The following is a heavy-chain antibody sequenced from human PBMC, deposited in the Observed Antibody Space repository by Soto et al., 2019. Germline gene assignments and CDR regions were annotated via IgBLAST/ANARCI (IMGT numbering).Heavy chain of an antibody. CDR2: ISGDGDFT. Sequence: EVHLLESGGNLVQPGGSLRLSCAASGFGFNTYAMSWVRQAPGKGPEWVSTISGDGDFTDYTDSVKGRFTMSRDNSKNTLYLPMNRLRADDTTVYYCANQGARRPYYFAYWGQGTLVTVSS. CDR3: ANQGARRPYYFAY. V-gene: IGHV3-23*01. J-gene: IGHJ4*02. D-gene: IGHD6-6*01. CDR1: GFGFNTYA.